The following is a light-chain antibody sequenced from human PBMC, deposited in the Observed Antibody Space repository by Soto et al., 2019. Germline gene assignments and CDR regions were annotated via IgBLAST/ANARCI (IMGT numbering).Light chain of an antibody. CDR1: SSNLGAGYG. V-gene: IGLV1-40*01. CDR3: QSYDSSLSGV. CDR2: DNN. Sequence: QSVLTQPPSVSGAPGQRVTISCTGSSSNLGAGYGVHWYRQLPGTAPKLLIYDNNNRPSGVPDRFSGSKSGTSASLAITGLQAEDEADYYCQSYDSSLSGVFGGGTKLTVL. J-gene: IGLJ3*02.